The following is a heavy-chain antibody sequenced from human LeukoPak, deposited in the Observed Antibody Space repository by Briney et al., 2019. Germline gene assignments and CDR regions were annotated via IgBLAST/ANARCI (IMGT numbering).Heavy chain of an antibody. J-gene: IGHJ4*02. Sequence: SETLSLTCTVSGGSISSYYWSWIRQPPGKGLEWIGYIYYSGSTNYNPSLKSRVTISVDTSKNQSSLKLSSVTAADTAVYYCARRGCSSTSCYPYYFDYWGQGTLVTVSS. D-gene: IGHD2-2*01. CDR2: IYYSGST. V-gene: IGHV4-59*08. CDR3: ARRGCSSTSCYPYYFDY. CDR1: GGSISSYY.